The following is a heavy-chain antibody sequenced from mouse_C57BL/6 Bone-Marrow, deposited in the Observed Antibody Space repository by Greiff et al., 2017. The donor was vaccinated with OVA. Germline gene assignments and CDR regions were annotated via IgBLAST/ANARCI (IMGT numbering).Heavy chain of an antibody. V-gene: IGHV1-69*01. J-gene: IGHJ2*01. CDR3: ARSEIYYYGSSFDY. CDR2: IDPSDSYT. Sequence: QVQLQQPGAELVMPGASVKLSCKASGYTFTSYWMHWVKQRPGQGLEWIGEIDPSDSYTNYNQKFKGKSTLTVDKSSSTAYMQLSSLTSEDSAVYYCARSEIYYYGSSFDYWGQGTTLTVSS. D-gene: IGHD1-1*01. CDR1: GYTFTSYW.